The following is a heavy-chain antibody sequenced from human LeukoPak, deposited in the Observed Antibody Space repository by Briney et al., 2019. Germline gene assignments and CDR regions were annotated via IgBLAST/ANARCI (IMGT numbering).Heavy chain of an antibody. CDR2: ITNNADAT. V-gene: IGHV3-23*01. CDR1: GFTFSSYA. J-gene: IGHJ6*02. D-gene: IGHD3-3*01. Sequence: QTGGSLRLSCAASGFTFSSYAMSWVRQAPGKGLEWVSHITNNADATYYADSVKGRFTVSRDNSNNILYLQLDSLRAEDAAVYYCAKDFWSGNYQSGGLDVWAQGSTVTVSS. CDR3: AKDFWSGNYQSGGLDV.